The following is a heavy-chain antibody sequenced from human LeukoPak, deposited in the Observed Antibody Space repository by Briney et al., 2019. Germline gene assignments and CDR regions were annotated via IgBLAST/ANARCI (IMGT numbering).Heavy chain of an antibody. CDR3: ARAGGLHTYCNYFDY. J-gene: IGHJ4*02. V-gene: IGHV3-11*06. Sequence: RSTYTNYPGSVKASFTISRDNANNSLFLQMNGLRAEDTAVYYCARAGGLHTYCNYFDYWGQGTLVTVSS. D-gene: IGHD2-15*01. CDR2: RSTYT.